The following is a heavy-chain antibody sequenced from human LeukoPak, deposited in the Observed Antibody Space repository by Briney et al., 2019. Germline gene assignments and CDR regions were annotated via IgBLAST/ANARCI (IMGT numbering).Heavy chain of an antibody. J-gene: IGHJ5*02. Sequence: ASVKVSCKASGYTFTTYYIHWVRQAPGQGLEWMGMINPTGGSTTYAQKFQGRVTMTRDTSTSTVFMEVNSLRSEDTAAYYCARGSTVTTGWGNWFDPWGQGTLVTVSS. CDR3: ARGSTVTTGWGNWFDP. V-gene: IGHV1-46*01. D-gene: IGHD4-17*01. CDR1: GYTFTTYY. CDR2: INPTGGST.